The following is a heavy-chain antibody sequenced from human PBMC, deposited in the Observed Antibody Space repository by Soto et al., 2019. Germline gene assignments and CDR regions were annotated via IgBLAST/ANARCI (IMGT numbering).Heavy chain of an antibody. V-gene: IGHV4-59*08. D-gene: IGHD3-10*01. CDR2: IYYSGST. CDR1: GGSISSYY. Sequence: SETLSLTCTVSGGSISSYYWSWIRQLPGKGLEWIGYIYYSGSTNYNPSLKSRVTISVDTSKNQFSLKLSSVTAADTAVYYCARHWAGLVPIGDAFDIWGQGTMVTVSS. J-gene: IGHJ3*02. CDR3: ARHWAGLVPIGDAFDI.